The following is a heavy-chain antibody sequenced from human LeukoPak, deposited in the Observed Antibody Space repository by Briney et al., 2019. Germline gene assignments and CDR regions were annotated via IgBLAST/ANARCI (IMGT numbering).Heavy chain of an antibody. V-gene: IGHV4-31*03. CDR2: IYYSGST. J-gene: IGHJ4*02. D-gene: IGHD4-17*01. CDR3: ARAYGDYTDY. CDR1: GGSISSGGYY. Sequence: SETLSLTCTVSGGSISSGGYYWSWIRQHPGKGLAWIGYIYYSGSTYYNPSLKSRVTISVDTSKNQFSLKLSSVTAADTAVYYCARAYGDYTDYWGQGTLVTVSS.